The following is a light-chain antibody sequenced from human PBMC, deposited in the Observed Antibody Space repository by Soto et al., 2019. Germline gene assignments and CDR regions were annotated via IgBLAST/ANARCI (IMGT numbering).Light chain of an antibody. CDR2: KAS. CDR1: QTISSW. CDR3: QHYNSYSEA. V-gene: IGKV1-5*03. J-gene: IGKJ1*01. Sequence: DIQMTQSPSTSSVSVVFRVTITFLASQTISSWLAWYQQKPGKAPKLLIYKASTLKSGVPSRFSGSGSGTEFTLTISSLQPDDFATYYCQHYNSYSEAFGQGTKVHIK.